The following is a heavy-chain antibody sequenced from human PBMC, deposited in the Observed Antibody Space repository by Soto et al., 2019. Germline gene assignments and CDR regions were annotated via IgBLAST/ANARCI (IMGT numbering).Heavy chain of an antibody. CDR2: VNPSGAGT. Sequence: ASVKVSCKASGYTFIDYYMHWVRQAPGQGLEWMGIVNPSGAGTSYAQKFRGRVTMTRDTSTSTVYMELSSLTSEDTAVYFCARGYGSGTYYQKWFDPWGEGTLVTVSS. CDR1: GYTFIDYY. V-gene: IGHV1-46*01. D-gene: IGHD3-10*01. CDR3: ARGYGSGTYYQKWFDP. J-gene: IGHJ5*02.